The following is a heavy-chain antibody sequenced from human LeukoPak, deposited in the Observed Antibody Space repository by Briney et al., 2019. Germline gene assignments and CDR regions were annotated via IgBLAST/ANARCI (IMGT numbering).Heavy chain of an antibody. CDR2: VNDGGRT. D-gene: IGHD1-26*01. CDR3: ARAAGGSLD. V-gene: IGHV4-34*01. Sequence: SETLSLTCSVSGGSFSGYTWNWIRQSPGQGLEWVGEVNDGGRTNYHPSLTSRVTISIDTSKNQFSLKLNSVTAADTAVYYCARAAGGSLDWGQGTLVTVSS. CDR1: GGSFSGYT. J-gene: IGHJ4*02.